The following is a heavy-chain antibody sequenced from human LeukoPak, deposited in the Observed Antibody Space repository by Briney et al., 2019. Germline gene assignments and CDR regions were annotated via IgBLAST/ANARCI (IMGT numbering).Heavy chain of an antibody. CDR2: IYHSGKT. Sequence: SETLSLTCAVSGYSISSGYHWGWVRQPPGKGLEWIGSIYHSGKTYYNSSLKSRVTISVDTSMNQFSLKLSSVTAADTAVYYCARTLYCSGTTCYSPELFHSWGQGTLVTVSS. CDR3: ARTLYCSGTTCYSPELFHS. J-gene: IGHJ4*02. V-gene: IGHV4-38-2*01. CDR1: GYSISSGYH. D-gene: IGHD2-15*01.